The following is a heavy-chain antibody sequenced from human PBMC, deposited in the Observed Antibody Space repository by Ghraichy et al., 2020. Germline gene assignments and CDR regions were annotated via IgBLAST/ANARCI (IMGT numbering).Heavy chain of an antibody. CDR1: GFTFSTYG. D-gene: IGHD5-24*01. V-gene: IGHV3-23*01. Sequence: GGSLRLSCAGSGFTFSTYGMSWVRQAPGKGLEWVSGISGSGGSTFYADSVKGRFTISRDNSKNTLYLQMNTLRVEDTAVYYCANGYNRIVNWGQGTLVTVSS. CDR2: ISGSGGST. CDR3: ANGYNRIVN. J-gene: IGHJ4*02.